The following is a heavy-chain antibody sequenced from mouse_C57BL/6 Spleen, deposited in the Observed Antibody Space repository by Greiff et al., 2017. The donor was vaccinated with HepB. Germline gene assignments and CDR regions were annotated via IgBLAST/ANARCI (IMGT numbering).Heavy chain of an antibody. D-gene: IGHD1-1*01. CDR2: IYWDDDK. J-gene: IGHJ1*03. CDR3: ARRAPVLITTAVRYWYFDV. V-gene: IGHV8-12*01. Sequence: QVTLKVSGPGILQSSQTLSLTCSFSGFSLSTSGMGVSWIRQPSGKGLEWLAHIYWDDDKRYNPSLKSRLTISKDTSRNQVFLKITSVDTADTATYYCARRAPVLITTAVRYWYFDVWGTGTTVTVSS. CDR1: GFSLSTSGMG.